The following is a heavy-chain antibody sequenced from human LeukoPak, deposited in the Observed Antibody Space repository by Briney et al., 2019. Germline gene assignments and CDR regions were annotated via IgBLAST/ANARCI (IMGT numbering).Heavy chain of an antibody. CDR2: IKQDGSEK. V-gene: IGHV3-7*03. CDR3: ARVYSSSSGKNAFDT. J-gene: IGHJ3*02. Sequence: GGSLRLSCAASGFTFSNYWMSWVRQAPGKGLEWVANIKQDGSEKDYVDSVKGRFTISRDNAKNSLFLQVNSLRAEDTAVYYCARVYSSSSGKNAFDTWGQGTMVTVSS. D-gene: IGHD6-6*01. CDR1: GFTFSNYW.